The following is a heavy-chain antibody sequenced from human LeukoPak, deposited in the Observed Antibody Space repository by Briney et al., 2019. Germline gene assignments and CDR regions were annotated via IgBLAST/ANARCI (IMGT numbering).Heavy chain of an antibody. CDR3: ARAPQSGYSSGWYFDY. D-gene: IGHD6-19*01. Sequence: PGESLKISCKGSGYSFTSYWIGWVRQMPGKGLEWMGIIYPGDSDTRYSPSFQGQVTISADESISTAYLQWSSLKASDTAMYYCARAPQSGYSSGWYFDYWGQGTLVTVSS. V-gene: IGHV5-51*01. CDR2: IYPGDSDT. CDR1: GYSFTSYW. J-gene: IGHJ4*02.